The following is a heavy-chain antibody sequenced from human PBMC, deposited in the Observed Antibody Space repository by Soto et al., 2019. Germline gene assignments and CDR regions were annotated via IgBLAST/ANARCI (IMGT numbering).Heavy chain of an antibody. CDR2: IYDNDST. J-gene: IGHJ4*02. CDR3: ARHHMAATDMYFDY. Sequence: QVQLQESGPGVVKPSQTLSLTCTVSGVSISSGGYYWSWIRQHPGKGLEWIGYIYDNDSTYYNPSLKRRVTRSVDTSRNQISLKLSSVTAADTAVYYCARHHMAATDMYFDYWGQGTLVTASA. CDR1: GVSISSGGYY. D-gene: IGHD6-19*01. V-gene: IGHV4-31*03.